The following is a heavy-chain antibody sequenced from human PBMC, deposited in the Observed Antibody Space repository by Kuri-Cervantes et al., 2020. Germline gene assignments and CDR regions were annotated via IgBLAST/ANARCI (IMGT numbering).Heavy chain of an antibody. Sequence: GSLRLSCTVSGGSISRGSYSWSWIRQPPGKGLEWIGEINHSGSTNYNPSLKSRVTISVDTSKNQFSLKLSSVTAADTAVYYCARGRNRSALYFDYWGQGTLVTVSS. J-gene: IGHJ4*02. CDR2: INHSGST. V-gene: IGHV4-39*07. CDR1: GGSISRGSYS. CDR3: ARGRNRSALYFDY.